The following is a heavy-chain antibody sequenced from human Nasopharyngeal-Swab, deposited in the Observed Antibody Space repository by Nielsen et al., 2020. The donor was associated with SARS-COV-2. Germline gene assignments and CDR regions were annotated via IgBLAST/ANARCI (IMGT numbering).Heavy chain of an antibody. CDR2: ISYDGSNK. V-gene: IGHV3-30-3*01. Sequence: GESLKISCAASGFTFSSYAMHWVRQAPGKGLEWVAVISYDGSNKYYADSVKGRFTISRDNSKNTLYLQMNSLRDEDTAVYYCARDLPRGYSPDYWGQGTLVTVSS. D-gene: IGHD1-1*01. J-gene: IGHJ4*02. CDR3: ARDLPRGYSPDY. CDR1: GFTFSSYA.